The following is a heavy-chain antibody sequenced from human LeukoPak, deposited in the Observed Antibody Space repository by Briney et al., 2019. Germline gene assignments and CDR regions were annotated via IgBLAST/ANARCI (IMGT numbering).Heavy chain of an antibody. V-gene: IGHV1-24*01. Sequence: ASVKVSCKVPGYTLTELSMHWVRQAPGKGLEWMGGFDPEDGETIYAQKFQGRVTMTEDTSTDTAYMELSSLRSEDTAVYYCATAYYDFWRCMDVWGKGTTVTVSS. D-gene: IGHD3-3*01. CDR1: GYTLTELS. CDR3: ATAYYDFWRCMDV. CDR2: FDPEDGET. J-gene: IGHJ6*03.